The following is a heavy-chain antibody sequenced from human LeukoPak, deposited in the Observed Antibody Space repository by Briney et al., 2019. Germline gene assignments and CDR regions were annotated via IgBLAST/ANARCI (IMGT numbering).Heavy chain of an antibody. Sequence: PGGSLRLSCAASGFTFSSCEMNWVRQAPGKGLEWVSYISSSGSTIYYADSVKGRFTISRDNAKNSLYLQMNSLRAEDTAVYYCARDRGVGYSSSWFRTYYYYYYGMDVWGQGTTVTVSS. V-gene: IGHV3-48*03. D-gene: IGHD6-13*01. CDR1: GFTFSSCE. CDR3: ARDRGVGYSSSWFRTYYYYYYGMDV. CDR2: ISSSGSTI. J-gene: IGHJ6*02.